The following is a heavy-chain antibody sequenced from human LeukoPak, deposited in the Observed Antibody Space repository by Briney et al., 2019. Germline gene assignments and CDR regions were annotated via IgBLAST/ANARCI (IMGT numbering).Heavy chain of an antibody. V-gene: IGHV4-31*03. J-gene: IGHJ5*02. CDR1: GDSISSGGYY. CDR3: GRESAAAGTKLFVS. CDR2: IYYSGST. Sequence: PSQTLSLTCTVSGDSISSGGYYWRWIRQHPGTGLEWIVYIYYSGSTYYNPSLKSRVTKSVDTSKNQFSLKLSSVTAADTAVYYCGRESAAAGTKLFVSWGEGTLVTLSS. D-gene: IGHD6-13*01.